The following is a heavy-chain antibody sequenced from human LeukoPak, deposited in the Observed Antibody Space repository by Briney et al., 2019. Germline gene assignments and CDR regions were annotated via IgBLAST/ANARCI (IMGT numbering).Heavy chain of an antibody. Sequence: LSLTCAVSGGSVSGYYWSWIRQPPGKGLEWVSYISSSGSTIYYADSVKGRFTISRDNAKNSLYLQMNSLRAEDTAVYYCARDQVAGISWGQGTLVTVSS. J-gene: IGHJ5*02. CDR1: GGSVSGYY. CDR2: ISSSGSTI. V-gene: IGHV3-11*01. D-gene: IGHD6-19*01. CDR3: ARDQVAGIS.